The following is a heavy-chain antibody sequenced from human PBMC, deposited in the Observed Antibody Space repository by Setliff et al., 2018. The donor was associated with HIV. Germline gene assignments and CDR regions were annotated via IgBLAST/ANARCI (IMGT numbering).Heavy chain of an antibody. CDR1: GFNFNNYA. J-gene: IGHJ4*02. V-gene: IGHV3-23*01. D-gene: IGHD6-13*01. Sequence: GGSLRLSCAATGFNFNNYAMVWVRQSPRKGLEWVSVISASGRTRYYADSLEGRFSVSRDNSKNTLYLQMNGVRDDDTAVYYCARGGFGTGLDYWGLGALVTVSS. CDR3: ARGGFGTGLDY. CDR2: ISASGRTR.